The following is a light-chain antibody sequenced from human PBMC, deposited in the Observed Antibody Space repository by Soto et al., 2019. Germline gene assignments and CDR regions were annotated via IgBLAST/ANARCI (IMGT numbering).Light chain of an antibody. CDR2: DTS. CDR3: QQYDSSPRT. V-gene: IGKV3-20*01. Sequence: PGARATLSCTASQSLSSNFLAWYQQKPGQAPRLLIYDTSSRATGIPDRFSGSGSGTDFTLTISRLEPEDFAVYHCQQYDSSPRTFGQGTKVDIK. CDR1: QSLSSNF. J-gene: IGKJ1*01.